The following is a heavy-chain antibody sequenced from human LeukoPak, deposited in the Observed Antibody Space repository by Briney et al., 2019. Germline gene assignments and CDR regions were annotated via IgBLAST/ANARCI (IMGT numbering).Heavy chain of an antibody. Sequence: PVASVKVSCKASGYTFTSYDINWVRQATGQGPEWMGWMNPNSGNTGYAQKFQGRVTITRNTSISTAYMELSSLRSEDTAVYYCAREPFSSGWDYWGQGTLVTVSS. CDR2: MNPNSGNT. CDR1: GYTFTSYD. V-gene: IGHV1-8*03. D-gene: IGHD6-19*01. CDR3: AREPFSSGWDY. J-gene: IGHJ4*02.